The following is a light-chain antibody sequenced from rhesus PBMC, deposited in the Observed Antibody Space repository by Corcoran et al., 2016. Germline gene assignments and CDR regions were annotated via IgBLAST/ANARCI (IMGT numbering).Light chain of an antibody. CDR3: QQHISYPLA. V-gene: IGKV1-25*01. CDR1: QVIKTY. Sequence: DIQMTQSPSSLSASVGDKVTITCLSSQVIKTYLAWYPQKPGRAPIILFYKASTLQSGVPSRFSGRGSGTDFTLTLSCLQPESFAYYYCQQHISYPLAFGGVTKVAI. CDR2: KAS. J-gene: IGKJ4*01.